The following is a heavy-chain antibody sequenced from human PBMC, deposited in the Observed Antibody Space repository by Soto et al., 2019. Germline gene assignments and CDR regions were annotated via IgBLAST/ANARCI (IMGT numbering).Heavy chain of an antibody. V-gene: IGHV3-48*02. D-gene: IGHD3-22*01. J-gene: IGHJ4*02. Sequence: TGGSLRLSCAASGFTFSSYSMNWVRQAPGKGLEWVSYISSSSSTIYYADSVKGRFTISRDNAKNSLYLQMNSLRDEDTAVYYCARDHKYYYDSSGYNGRLDYWGQGTLVTVSS. CDR2: ISSSSSTI. CDR3: ARDHKYYYDSSGYNGRLDY. CDR1: GFTFSSYS.